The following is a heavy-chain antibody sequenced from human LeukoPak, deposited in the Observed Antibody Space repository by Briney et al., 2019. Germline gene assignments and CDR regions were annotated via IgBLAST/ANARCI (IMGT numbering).Heavy chain of an antibody. V-gene: IGHV5-51*01. CDR2: IYPGDSDT. CDR3: ARLDKTTGSNFDY. D-gene: IGHD1-1*01. CDR1: GYSFSNYW. J-gene: IGHJ4*02. Sequence: GESLQISCKVSGYSFSNYWTGWVRQVPGKGLEWMGIIYPGDSDTRYSPSFPGQVTISADKSISTAYLQWSSLKASDTAMYYCARLDKTTGSNFDYWGQGTLVTASS.